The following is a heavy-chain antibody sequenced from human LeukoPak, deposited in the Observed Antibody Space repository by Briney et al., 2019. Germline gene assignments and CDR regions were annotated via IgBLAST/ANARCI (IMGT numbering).Heavy chain of an antibody. CDR1: GGTFSTYA. Sequence: ASVKVSCKASGGTFSTYAISWVRQAPGQGLEWMGGIIPIFGTANYAQKFQGRVTITADESTSTAYMELSSLRSDDTAVYYCAGVPYTAHYDVGGYYYGMDVWGQGTTVTVPS. V-gene: IGHV1-69*01. D-gene: IGHD3-3*01. J-gene: IGHJ6*02. CDR3: AGVPYTAHYDVGGYYYGMDV. CDR2: IIPIFGTA.